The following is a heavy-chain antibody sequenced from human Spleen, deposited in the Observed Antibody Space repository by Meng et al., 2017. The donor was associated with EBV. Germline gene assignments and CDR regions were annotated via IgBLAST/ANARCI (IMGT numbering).Heavy chain of an antibody. J-gene: IGHJ4*02. Sequence: QGHSVQSGAELKKPGASVKVSCKASCYTFTSYGVSWVRQAPGQGLEWMGWISAYNGNTVYAQKLQGRVSMTTDTSTNTAYMELWSLRSDDTAVYYCARDVYSGYDRLGYWGQGTLVTVSS. CDR3: ARDVYSGYDRLGY. D-gene: IGHD5-12*01. CDR1: CYTFTSYG. CDR2: ISAYNGNT. V-gene: IGHV1-18*01.